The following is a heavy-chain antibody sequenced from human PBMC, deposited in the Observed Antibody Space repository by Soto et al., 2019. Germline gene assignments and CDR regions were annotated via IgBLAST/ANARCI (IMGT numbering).Heavy chain of an antibody. CDR2: ISYDGSNK. J-gene: IGHJ4*02. CDR3: ARDRRVVVVTAGKND. V-gene: IGHV3-30-3*01. Sequence: GGSLRLSCAASGFTFSSYAMHWVRQAPGKGLEWVAVISYDGSNKYYADSVKGRFTISRDNSKNTLYLQMNSLRAEDTAVYYCARDRRVVVVTAGKNDWGQGTLVTVSS. CDR1: GFTFSSYA. D-gene: IGHD2-21*02.